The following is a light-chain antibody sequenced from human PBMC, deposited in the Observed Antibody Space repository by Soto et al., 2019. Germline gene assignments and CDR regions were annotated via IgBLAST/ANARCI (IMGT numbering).Light chain of an antibody. CDR2: DAS. Sequence: EIVLTQSPAILSLSPGETATLSCRASQSVATYLAWYQHKPGQTPRLLIYDASNRATGIPARFSGSGSGTDFTLTISSLEPEDFAVYYCQQRSNWPPITFGQGTRLEIK. V-gene: IGKV3-11*01. CDR3: QQRSNWPPIT. J-gene: IGKJ5*01. CDR1: QSVATY.